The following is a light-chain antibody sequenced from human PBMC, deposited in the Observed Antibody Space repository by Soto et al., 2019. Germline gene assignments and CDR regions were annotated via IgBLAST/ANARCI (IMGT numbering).Light chain of an antibody. Sequence: DIQMTQSPASLSSSVGDRVTITCRASQGLSNYLAWYQQKPGQAPKLLIYGASSVPSGIPSWFSGSGSGTDSTITISRLQPDDVATYYWQPYDRPPRTFGQGTRVEIK. CDR3: QPYDRPPRT. V-gene: IGKV1-27*01. CDR2: GAS. CDR1: QGLSNY. J-gene: IGKJ1*01.